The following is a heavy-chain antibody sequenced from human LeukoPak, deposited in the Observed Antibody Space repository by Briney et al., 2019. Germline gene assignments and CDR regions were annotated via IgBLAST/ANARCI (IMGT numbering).Heavy chain of an antibody. CDR1: GYSIRGDDY. CDR3: ARNRSVTTTPGFDH. J-gene: IGHJ4*02. CDR2: IYHSGST. D-gene: IGHD4-17*01. Sequence: PSETLSLTCAVSGYSIRGDDYWGWIRKSPGKGLEWIGSIYHSGSTHYNPSLKSRVTISVDTSKNQFSLMLNSVTAADTAVYYCARNRSVTTTPGFDHWGQGTLVTVSS. V-gene: IGHV4-38-2*01.